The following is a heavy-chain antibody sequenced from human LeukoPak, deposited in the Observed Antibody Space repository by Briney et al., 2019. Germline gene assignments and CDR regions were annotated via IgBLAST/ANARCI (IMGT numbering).Heavy chain of an antibody. V-gene: IGHV3-30*04. D-gene: IGHD2-15*01. CDR3: TRGPRPLRYCSGGSCPSYYSGMDV. Sequence: GRSLRLSCAASGFTFSDYAMHWVRLAPGKGLEWVAVISFDGNNKYYADSVKGRFTISRDNSKNTLFLQMNSLRVEDTAVYSCTRGPRPLRYCSGGSCPSYYSGMDVWGLGTTVTVSS. CDR1: GFTFSDYA. CDR2: ISFDGNNK. J-gene: IGHJ6*02.